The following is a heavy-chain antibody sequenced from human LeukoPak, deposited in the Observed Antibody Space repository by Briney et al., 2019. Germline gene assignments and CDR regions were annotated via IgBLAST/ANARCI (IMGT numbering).Heavy chain of an antibody. Sequence: EASVKVSCKASGYTFTSYGISWGRQALGQGLGWRGCICAYNGNTNYAQKLQRRVTMTTDTSTSTAYMELRSLRSDDTAVYYCARDHYPAHNFWSAIKLSYMDVWGKGTTVTVSS. V-gene: IGHV1-18*01. CDR1: GYTFTSYG. CDR2: ICAYNGNT. CDR3: ARDHYPAHNFWSAIKLSYMDV. J-gene: IGHJ6*03. D-gene: IGHD3-3*01.